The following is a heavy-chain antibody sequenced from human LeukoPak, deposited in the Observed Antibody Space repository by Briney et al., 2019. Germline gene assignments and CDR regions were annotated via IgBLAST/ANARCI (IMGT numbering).Heavy chain of an antibody. CDR1: GLTVSSNY. J-gene: IGHJ5*02. V-gene: IGHV3-53*01. CDR2: IHTNGNT. D-gene: IGHD6-13*01. CDR3: ASSRTAASSNWFDP. Sequence: GRSLRLSCAASGLTVSSNYMTWVRQAPGKGLEWVSVIHTNGNTYYADSVEGRFTISRDNSKNTLYLQMNSLRTEDTAVYYCASSRTAASSNWFDPWGQGTLVTVSS.